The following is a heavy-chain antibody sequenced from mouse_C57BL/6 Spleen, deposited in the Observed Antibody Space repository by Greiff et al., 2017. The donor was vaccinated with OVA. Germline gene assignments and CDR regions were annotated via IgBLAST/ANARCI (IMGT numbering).Heavy chain of an antibody. CDR3: HYDARG. CDR1: GYTFTDYE. CDR2: IYPETGGT. D-gene: IGHD2-4*01. J-gene: IGHJ2*01. Sequence: VQLQQPGAELVRPGASVTLSCKASGYTFTDYEMHWVKQTPVHGLEWIGAIYPETGGTAYNQKFKGKAILTADKSSSTAYMELRSLTSEDSAVYYCHYDARGWGKGTTLTVSS. V-gene: IGHV1-15*01.